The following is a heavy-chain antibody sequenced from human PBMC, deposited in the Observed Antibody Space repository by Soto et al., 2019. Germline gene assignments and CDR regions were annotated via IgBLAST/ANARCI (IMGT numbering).Heavy chain of an antibody. CDR1: GGSISSYY. CDR3: ARADSSSSGPDWFDP. J-gene: IGHJ5*02. Sequence: PSETLSLTCTVSGGSISSYYWSWIRQPPGKGLEWIGYIYYSGSTYYNPSLKSRVTISVDTSKNQFSLKLSSVTAADTAVYYCARADSSSSGPDWFDPWGQGTLVTVSS. CDR2: IYYSGST. V-gene: IGHV4-59*12. D-gene: IGHD6-6*01.